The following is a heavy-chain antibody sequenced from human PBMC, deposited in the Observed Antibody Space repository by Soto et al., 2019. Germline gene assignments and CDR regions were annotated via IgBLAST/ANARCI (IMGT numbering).Heavy chain of an antibody. Sequence: PGGSLRLSCAASGFTFSSYGMHWVRQAPGKGLDWLVFFCYDGSNKYYSVSVKGRFTISRDNSKNTLYLQMNSLRAEDTAVYFCARGRSYDILTGDYTSPFDYWGQGTLVTVS. D-gene: IGHD3-9*01. J-gene: IGHJ4*02. CDR1: GFTFSSYG. CDR3: ARGRSYDILTGDYTSPFDY. CDR2: FCYDGSNK. V-gene: IGHV3-33*01.